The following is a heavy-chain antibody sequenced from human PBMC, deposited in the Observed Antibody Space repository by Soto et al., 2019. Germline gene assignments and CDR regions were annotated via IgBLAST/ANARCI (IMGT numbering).Heavy chain of an antibody. D-gene: IGHD3-3*01. CDR3: ARESAGFDS. CDR2: IESSGTYT. CDR1: GFTFSGYY. Sequence: QVHLVESGGGLVKPGGSLRLSCAASGFTFSGYYMSWIRQAPGKGLEWISYIESSGTYTNYADSVKDRFTISRDNAKNSRYLQMNSLRAEDTAIYYCARESAGFDSWGQGTLVTVSA. J-gene: IGHJ4*02. V-gene: IGHV3-11*06.